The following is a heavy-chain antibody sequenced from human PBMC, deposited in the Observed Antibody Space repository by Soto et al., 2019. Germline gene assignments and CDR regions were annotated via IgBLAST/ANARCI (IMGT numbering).Heavy chain of an antibody. CDR2: IGSDGGNT. J-gene: IGHJ4*02. D-gene: IGHD2-21*02. CDR1: GFTFSSYA. V-gene: IGHV3-64D*08. CDR3: VNSDYFFDY. Sequence: GGSLRLSCSASGFTFSSYAMYWVRQAPGKGLEYVSGIGSDGGNTKYADSVKGRFTISRDNSKNTLYLQMSSLRAEDTAVYFCVNSDYFFDYWGQGTLVTVSS.